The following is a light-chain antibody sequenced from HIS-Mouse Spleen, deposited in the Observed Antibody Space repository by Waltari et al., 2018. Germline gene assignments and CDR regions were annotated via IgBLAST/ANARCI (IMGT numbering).Light chain of an antibody. V-gene: IGLV3-10*01. CDR2: EDS. Sequence: SYELTQPPSVSVSPGQTARITCSGAALPKNSAYWYQQKSGQAPVLVIYEDSKRPSGIPERFSGSSSGTMATLTISGAQVEDEGDYYCYSTDSSGNHRVFGGGTKLTVL. CDR1: ALPKNS. CDR3: YSTDSSGNHRV. J-gene: IGLJ2*01.